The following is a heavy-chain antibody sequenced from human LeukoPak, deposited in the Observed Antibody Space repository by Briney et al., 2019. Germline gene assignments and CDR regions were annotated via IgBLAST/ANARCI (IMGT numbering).Heavy chain of an antibody. J-gene: IGHJ6*02. D-gene: IGHD2-15*01. CDR3: ARHCSGDNCYFYGMDV. Sequence: SETLSLTCTVSGGSISSYDWSWIRQPPGKGLEWIGYIYYTGNTNYNPSLKSRVTISIDTSKNQISLKLSSVTAADTAVYYCARHCSGDNCYFYGMDVWGQGTTVTVSS. CDR1: GGSISSYD. V-gene: IGHV4-59*08. CDR2: IYYTGNT.